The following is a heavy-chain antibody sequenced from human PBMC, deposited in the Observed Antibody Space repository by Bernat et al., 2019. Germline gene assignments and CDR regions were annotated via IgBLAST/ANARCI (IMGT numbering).Heavy chain of an antibody. V-gene: IGHV3-30-3*01. D-gene: IGHD1/OR15-1a*01. CDR1: GITFSSYA. CDR2: ISYDGSNK. CDR3: ARDFQGRTPYSFEY. Sequence: QVQLVESGGGVVQPGKSLRLSCAASGITFSSYAMHWVRQAPGKGLAWVAVISYDGSNKYYADSAKGRFTISRDNSKNTLYLQMNSLRAEDTAVYYCARDFQGRTPYSFEYWGQGTLVTVSS. J-gene: IGHJ4*02.